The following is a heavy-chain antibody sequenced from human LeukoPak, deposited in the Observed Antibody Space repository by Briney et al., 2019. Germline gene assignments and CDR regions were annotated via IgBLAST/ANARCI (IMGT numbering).Heavy chain of an antibody. Sequence: PGGSLRLSCAASGFTFSSDAMSVFSQAPGKSLKWVSAISGSGGSTYYADSVKGRFTISRDNSKNTLYLQMNSLRAEDTAVYYCAKGTIDILTGQSYGMDVWGQGTTVTVSS. CDR3: AKGTIDILTGQSYGMDV. D-gene: IGHD3-9*01. V-gene: IGHV3-23*01. CDR2: ISGSGGST. CDR1: GFTFSSDA. J-gene: IGHJ6*02.